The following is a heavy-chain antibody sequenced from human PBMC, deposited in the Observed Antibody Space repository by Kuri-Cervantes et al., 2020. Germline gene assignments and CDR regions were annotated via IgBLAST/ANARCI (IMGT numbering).Heavy chain of an antibody. V-gene: IGHV1-18*01. CDR1: GYTFTSYD. J-gene: IGHJ5*02. CDR2: ISAYNGDT. D-gene: IGHD3-10*01. Sequence: ASVKVSCKASGYTFTSYDISWVRQAPGQGLEWMGWISAYNGDTKYTQKLQGRVTMTIDTSTSTAYMELRSLRSDDTAVYYCARGGRTSERVSMTIVREFIIQNWFDPWGQGTLVTVSS. CDR3: ARGGRTSERVSMTIVREFIIQNWFDP.